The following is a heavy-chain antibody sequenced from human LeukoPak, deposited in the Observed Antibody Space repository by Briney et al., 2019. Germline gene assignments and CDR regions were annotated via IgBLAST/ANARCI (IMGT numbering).Heavy chain of an antibody. J-gene: IGHJ4*02. CDR2: ISSSSYI. CDR1: GFTFSSYS. D-gene: IGHD2-15*01. CDR3: ARSGYCSGGSCYADY. Sequence: PGGSLRLSCAASGFTFSSYSMNWVRQAPGKGLEWVSSISSSSYIYYADSVKGRFTISRDNAKNSLHLQMNSLRAEDTAVYYCARSGYCSGGSCYADYWGQGTLVTVSS. V-gene: IGHV3-21*01.